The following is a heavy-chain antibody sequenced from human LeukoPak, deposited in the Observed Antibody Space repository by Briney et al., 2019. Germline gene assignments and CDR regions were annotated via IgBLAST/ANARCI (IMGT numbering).Heavy chain of an antibody. Sequence: SETLSLTCTVSGDSISNYYWSWIRQPPSEAPEWIGYINDNGTSNYSPSLKSRLTISLDTSTNQIFLQLSSVTAADTAVYYCARDRYGGGWFDPWGQGTLVTVSS. CDR1: GDSISNYY. D-gene: IGHD4-23*01. CDR2: INDNGTS. CDR3: ARDRYGGGWFDP. J-gene: IGHJ5*02. V-gene: IGHV4-59*01.